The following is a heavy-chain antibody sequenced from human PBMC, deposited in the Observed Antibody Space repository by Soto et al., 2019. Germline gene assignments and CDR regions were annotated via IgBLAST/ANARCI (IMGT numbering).Heavy chain of an antibody. J-gene: IGHJ4*02. CDR2: INAGNGDT. Sequence: VQLVQSGAEVKKPGASVRISCTASGISYTTYAIHWVRQAPGQGLEWMGWINAGNGDTRYSQRFQGRVTLTTDTSATTTYMDLSSLRSEETSIYYCARAISGYVTWGQGTLVTVSS. CDR1: GISYTTYA. D-gene: IGHD5-12*01. CDR3: ARAISGYVT. V-gene: IGHV1-3*01.